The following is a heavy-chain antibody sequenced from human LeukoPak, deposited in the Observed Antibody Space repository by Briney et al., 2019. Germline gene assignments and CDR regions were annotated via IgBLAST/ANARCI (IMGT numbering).Heavy chain of an antibody. Sequence: PGGSLRLSCAASGFTFSSYSMNWVRQAPGKGLEWVSYISSSSSTIYYADSVKGRFTISRDNAKNSLYLQMNSLRAEDTAVYYCARRAAYYDFWSGYYSWFDPWGQGTLVTVSS. J-gene: IGHJ5*02. CDR2: ISSSSSTI. D-gene: IGHD3-3*01. CDR3: ARRAAYYDFWSGYYSWFDP. V-gene: IGHV3-48*01. CDR1: GFTFSSYS.